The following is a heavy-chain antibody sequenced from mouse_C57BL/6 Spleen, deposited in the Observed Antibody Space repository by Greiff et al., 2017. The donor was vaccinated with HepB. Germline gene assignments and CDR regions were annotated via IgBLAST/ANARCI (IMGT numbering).Heavy chain of an antibody. Sequence: EVQLQQSGAELVRPGASVKLSCTASGFNIKDDYMHWVKQRPEQGLEWIGWIDPENGDTEYASKFQGKATITADTSSNTAYLQLSSLTSEDTAVYYCTSYGPPYVDYWGQGTTLTVSS. CDR3: TSYGPPYVDY. D-gene: IGHD1-1*02. J-gene: IGHJ2*01. CDR2: IDPENGDT. V-gene: IGHV14-4*01. CDR1: GFNIKDDY.